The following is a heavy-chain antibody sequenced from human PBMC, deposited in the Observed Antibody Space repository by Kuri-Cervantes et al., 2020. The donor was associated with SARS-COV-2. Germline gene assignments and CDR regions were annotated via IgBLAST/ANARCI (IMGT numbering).Heavy chain of an antibody. D-gene: IGHD2-15*01. CDR3: AREGFGAATA. Sequence: ESLKISCTVSGGSISSYYWSWIGQPAGKGLEWNGRIYTSGSTNYNPSLKSRVTISVDTSKNQFSLKLSSVTAADTAVYYCAREGFGAATAWGQGTLVTVSS. V-gene: IGHV4-4*07. CDR2: IYTSGST. J-gene: IGHJ4*02. CDR1: GGSISSYY.